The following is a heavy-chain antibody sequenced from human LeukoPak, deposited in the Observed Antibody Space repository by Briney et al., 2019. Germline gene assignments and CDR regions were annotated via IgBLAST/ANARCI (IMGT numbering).Heavy chain of an antibody. CDR1: GYTFTSYA. Sequence: ASVKVSCKASGYTFTSYAMNWVRQAPGQGLEWMGWINTNTGNPTYAQGFTGRFVFSLDTSVSTAYLQISSLKAEDTAVYYCARGGYCSGGSCFEYYYYGMDVWGQGTTVTVSS. CDR2: INTNTGNP. CDR3: ARGGYCSGGSCFEYYYYGMDV. J-gene: IGHJ6*02. D-gene: IGHD2-15*01. V-gene: IGHV7-4-1*02.